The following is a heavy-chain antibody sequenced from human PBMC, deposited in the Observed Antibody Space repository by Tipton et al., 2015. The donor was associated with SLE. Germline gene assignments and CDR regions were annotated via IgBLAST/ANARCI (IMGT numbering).Heavy chain of an antibody. D-gene: IGHD2-15*01. V-gene: IGHV4-59*12. J-gene: IGHJ4*01. Sequence: TLSLTCTVSGGSISGYYWTWIRQPPGKGLEWIGHIYYSGSYYSGSTNYNPSLKSRVTISVDTSKNQFSLKLSSVTAADTAVYYCARLVVLAAEGLYSFDYWGHGTLVTVSS. CDR1: GGSISGYY. CDR3: ARLVVLAAEGLYSFDY. CDR2: IYYSGSYYSGST.